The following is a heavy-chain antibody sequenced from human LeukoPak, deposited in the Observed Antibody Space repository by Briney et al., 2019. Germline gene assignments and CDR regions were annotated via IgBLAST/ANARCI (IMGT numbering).Heavy chain of an antibody. CDR3: ARGYYDSSGYYYRGFDY. J-gene: IGHJ4*02. Sequence: GESLKISCKGSGYSFTSYWIGWVRQMPGKGLEWMGIIYPGDSDTRYGPSFQGQVTISADKSISTAYLQWSSLKASDTAMYYCARGYYDSSGYYYRGFDYWGQGTLVTVSS. CDR1: GYSFTSYW. V-gene: IGHV5-51*01. CDR2: IYPGDSDT. D-gene: IGHD3-22*01.